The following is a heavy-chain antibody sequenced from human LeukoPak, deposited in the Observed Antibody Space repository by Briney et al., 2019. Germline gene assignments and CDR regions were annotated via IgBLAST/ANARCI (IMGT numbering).Heavy chain of an antibody. J-gene: IGHJ6*03. Sequence: SVKVSCKASGGTFSSYAISWVRQAPGQGLEWMGGIIPIFGTANYAQKFQGRVTITADESTSAAYMELSSLRSEDTAVYYCAREADIVVVPRYYYMDVWGKGTTVTVSS. CDR3: AREADIVVVPRYYYMDV. CDR2: IIPIFGTA. D-gene: IGHD2-2*01. CDR1: GGTFSSYA. V-gene: IGHV1-69*01.